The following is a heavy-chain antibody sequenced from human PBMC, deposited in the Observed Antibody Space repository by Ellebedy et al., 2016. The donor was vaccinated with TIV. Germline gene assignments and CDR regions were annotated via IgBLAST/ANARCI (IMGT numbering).Heavy chain of an antibody. CDR3: ARGGGGRDYDILTGLIIFEH. J-gene: IGHJ4*02. V-gene: IGHV3-30*03. Sequence: GGSLRLSCAASGFTFSDYGMHWVRQTADKGLEWVAVVSFDGNIKYYADSVRGRFTISRDNSKNTVHVQMNSLTADDTGVYYCARGGGGRDYDILTGLIIFEHWGQGTPVTVSS. CDR1: GFTFSDYG. CDR2: VSFDGNIK. D-gene: IGHD3-9*01.